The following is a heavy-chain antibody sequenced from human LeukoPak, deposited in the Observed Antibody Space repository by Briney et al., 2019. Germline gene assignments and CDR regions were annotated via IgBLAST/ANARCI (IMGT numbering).Heavy chain of an antibody. J-gene: IGHJ4*02. CDR3: ARVGYCSGGGCYGLDY. CDR1: GGSISSSGYF. Sequence: KPSETLSLTCSVSGGSISSSGYFWGWFRQPPGKGLEWIGYIYYSGSTNYNPSLKSRVTISVDTSKNQFSLKLRSATAADTAVYYCARVGYCSGGGCYGLDYRGQGTLVTVSS. CDR2: IYYSGST. D-gene: IGHD2-15*01. V-gene: IGHV4-61*08.